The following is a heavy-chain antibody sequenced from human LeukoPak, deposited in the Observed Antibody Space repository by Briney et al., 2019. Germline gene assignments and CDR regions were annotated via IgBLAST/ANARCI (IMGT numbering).Heavy chain of an antibody. V-gene: IGHV3-23*01. Sequence: GGSLRLSCAASGFTFNNYAMGWVRQAPGKGLEWVSGISGSGGSAYHADSVKGRFTISRDNSKNTLYLQMNSVRAEDTAVYYCAKGYCSTTNCLYFDTWGQGTLVTASS. D-gene: IGHD2-2*01. CDR3: AKGYCSTTNCLYFDT. CDR1: GFTFNNYA. J-gene: IGHJ5*02. CDR2: ISGSGGSA.